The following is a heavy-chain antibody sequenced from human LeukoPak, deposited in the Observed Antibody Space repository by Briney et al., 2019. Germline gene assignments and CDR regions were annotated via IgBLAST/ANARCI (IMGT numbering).Heavy chain of an antibody. J-gene: IGHJ4*02. CDR2: ISGSGVTT. D-gene: IGHD6-13*01. Sequence: GGSLRLSCAASGFTFSNYGMSWVRQAPGKGLEWVSGISGSGVTTYYADSVKGRFTISRDNAKNSLYLQMNSLRAEDTAVYYCARGGSSWPLPFDYWGQGTLVTVSS. CDR3: ARGGSSWPLPFDY. V-gene: IGHV3-48*01. CDR1: GFTFSNYG.